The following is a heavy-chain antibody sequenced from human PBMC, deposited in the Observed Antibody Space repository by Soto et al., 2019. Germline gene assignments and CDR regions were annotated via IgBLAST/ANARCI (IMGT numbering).Heavy chain of an antibody. CDR2: VIPLFDTA. V-gene: IGHV1-69*01. CDR1: GGIFTNNA. J-gene: IGHJ6*01. Sequence: QVQVVQSGAEVKKPGSSVKVSCKVSGGIFTNNAISWVRQAPGQGLVWLGGVIPLFDTAYYEQIFRGRLKISEAGATTTAYIELSSLTSADTAFYFCATGVHNDSDNFYQGMDVCGQRSTDTVS. CDR3: ATGVHNDSDNFYQGMDV. D-gene: IGHD3-22*01.